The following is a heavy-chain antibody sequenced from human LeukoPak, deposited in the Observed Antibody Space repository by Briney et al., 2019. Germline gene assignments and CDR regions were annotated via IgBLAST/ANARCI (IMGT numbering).Heavy chain of an antibody. Sequence: SETPSLTCTVSGASIRSGDYYWSWIRQPPGKGLEWIGYIYDSGSTYYNPSLKSRITISVDTSENRFSLKLSSVTATDTAVYYCARDCSGGSCYGAFDIWGQGTMVTVSS. J-gene: IGHJ3*02. D-gene: IGHD2-15*01. CDR2: IYDSGST. CDR1: GASIRSGDYY. CDR3: ARDCSGGSCYGAFDI. V-gene: IGHV4-30-4*01.